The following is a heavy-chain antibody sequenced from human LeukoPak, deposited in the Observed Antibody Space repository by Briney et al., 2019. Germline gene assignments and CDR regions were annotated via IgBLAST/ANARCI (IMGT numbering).Heavy chain of an antibody. Sequence: GESLKISCKGSGYSFTSYWIGWVRQMPGKGLEWMGIIYPGDSDTRYSPSFQGQVTISADKSISTAYLQWSSLKASDTAMYNCARLHYGSGSSAYFDYWGQGTLVTVSS. D-gene: IGHD3-10*01. J-gene: IGHJ4*02. V-gene: IGHV5-51*01. CDR1: GYSFTSYW. CDR2: IYPGDSDT. CDR3: ARLHYGSGSSAYFDY.